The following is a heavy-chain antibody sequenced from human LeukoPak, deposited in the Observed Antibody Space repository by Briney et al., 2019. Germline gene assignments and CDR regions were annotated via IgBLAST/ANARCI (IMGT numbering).Heavy chain of an antibody. V-gene: IGHV3-23*01. Sequence: PGGSLRLSCAASGFTFNDFAMTWVRQSPGKGLEWVSTIADAGTYYADSVKGRFIISRDNSKNMLYLQLNSLRADDTAMYYCARNLGPFDVRGHGTMDTVSS. J-gene: IGHJ3*01. CDR3: ARNLGPFDV. D-gene: IGHD3-16*01. CDR1: GFTFNDFA. CDR2: IADAGT.